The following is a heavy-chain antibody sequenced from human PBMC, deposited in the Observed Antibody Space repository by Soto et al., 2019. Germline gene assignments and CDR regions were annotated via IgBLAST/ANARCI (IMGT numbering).Heavy chain of an antibody. V-gene: IGHV3-30-3*01. CDR3: ARDPVEMRVGDAFDI. CDR2: ISYDGSNK. CDR1: GFTFSSYA. D-gene: IGHD1-26*01. Sequence: PVGSLRLSCAASGFTFSSYAMHWVRQAPGKGLEWVAVISYDGSNKYYADSVKGRFTISRDNSKNTLYLQMNSLRAEDTAVYYCARDPVEMRVGDAFDIWGQGTMVTVSS. J-gene: IGHJ3*02.